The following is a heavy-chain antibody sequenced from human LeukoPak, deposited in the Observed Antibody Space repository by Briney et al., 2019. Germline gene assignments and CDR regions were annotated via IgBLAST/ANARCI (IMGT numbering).Heavy chain of an antibody. D-gene: IGHD3-22*01. J-gene: IGHJ4*02. CDR1: GFTFSNYW. CDR3: ARAEYYYDSSGPFDY. Sequence: GGSLRLSCAVSGFTFSNYWMNWVRQAPGKGLEWVSVIYSGGSTYYADSVKGRFTISRDNSKNTLYLQMNSLRAEDTAVYYCARAEYYYDSSGPFDYWGQGTLVTVSS. CDR2: IYSGGST. V-gene: IGHV3-66*02.